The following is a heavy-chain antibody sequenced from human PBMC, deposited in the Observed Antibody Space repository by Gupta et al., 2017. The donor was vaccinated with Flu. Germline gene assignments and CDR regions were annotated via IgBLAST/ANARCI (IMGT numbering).Heavy chain of an antibody. CDR3: ASAIAASD. V-gene: IGHV3-73*02. Sequence: EVQLVESGGGLVQPGGSLKLSCAASGFIFSDSTIHWIRQASGRGLEWVCPIRSKPMGSATAYAAAVKGRFTISRDDTNSAAYLEMNSLRIDDTAMYYCASAIAASDWGQGTLVIVSS. J-gene: IGHJ4*02. CDR1: GFIFSDST. CDR2: IRSKPMGSAT. D-gene: IGHD6-25*01.